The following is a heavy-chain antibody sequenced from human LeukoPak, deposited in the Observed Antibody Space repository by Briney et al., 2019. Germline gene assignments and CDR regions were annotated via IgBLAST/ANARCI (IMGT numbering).Heavy chain of an antibody. Sequence: SETLSLTCTVSGGSISSYYWSWIRQPPGKGLEWIGYIYYSGSTNYNPSLKSRVTIAVDTSKNQFSLKLSYVTAADTAVYYCARDPGYCSSTSCYDNSGYDLWGQGTLVTVSS. CDR1: GGSISSYY. V-gene: IGHV4-59*01. CDR3: ARDPGYCSSTSCYDNSGYDL. CDR2: IYYSGST. J-gene: IGHJ4*02. D-gene: IGHD2-2*01.